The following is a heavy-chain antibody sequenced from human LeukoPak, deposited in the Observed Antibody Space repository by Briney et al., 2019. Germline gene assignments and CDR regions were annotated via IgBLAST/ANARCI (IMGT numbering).Heavy chain of an antibody. Sequence: SETLSLTCTVSGGSISSSSYYWGWIRQPPGKGLEWIGEINHSGSTNYNPSLKSRVIISVDTSKNQFSLKLSSVTAADTAVYYCARHDFPSGYNYGYFPNWGQGTLVTVSS. CDR1: GGSISSSSYY. CDR3: ARHDFPSGYNYGYFPN. CDR2: INHSGST. V-gene: IGHV4-39*01. J-gene: IGHJ4*02. D-gene: IGHD5-18*01.